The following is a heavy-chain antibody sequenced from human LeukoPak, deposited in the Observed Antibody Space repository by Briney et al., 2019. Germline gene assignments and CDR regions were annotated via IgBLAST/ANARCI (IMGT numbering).Heavy chain of an antibody. CDR3: ASAVDTAMVPDAFDI. CDR1: GYTFTSYA. V-gene: IGHV7-4-1*02. D-gene: IGHD5-18*01. CDR2: INTNTGNP. Sequence: ASVKVSCKASGYTFTSYAMNWVRQAPGQGLEWMGWINTNTGNPTYAQGFAGRFVFSLDTSASTAYLQISSLKAEDTAVYYCASAVDTAMVPDAFDIWGQGTMVTVSS. J-gene: IGHJ3*02.